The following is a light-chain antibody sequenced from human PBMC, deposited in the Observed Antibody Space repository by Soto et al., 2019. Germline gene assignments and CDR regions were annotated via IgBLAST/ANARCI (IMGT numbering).Light chain of an antibody. J-gene: IGKJ1*01. CDR1: QRISNW. CDR3: QQYNKYWT. CDR2: GAS. Sequence: DIQMTQSPSTLSASVGDRVTITCRASQRISNWLAWYQQKPGRAPRLLIYGASTLQSGVPSRFSGSGSGTEFTLTISSLQPDDFATYHCQQYNKYWTFGQGTKVEIK. V-gene: IGKV1-5*01.